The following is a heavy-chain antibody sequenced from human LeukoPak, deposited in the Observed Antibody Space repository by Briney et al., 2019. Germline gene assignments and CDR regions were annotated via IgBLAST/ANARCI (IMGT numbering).Heavy chain of an antibody. V-gene: IGHV4-61*02. D-gene: IGHD3-16*01. CDR3: ARVAGGLYDWFDP. CDR2: IYTSGST. CDR1: GGSNSSGSYY. Sequence: PSQTLSLTCTVSGGSNSSGSYYWSWIRQPAGKGLEWIGRIYTSGSTNYNPSLKSRVTISVDTSKNQFSLKLSSVTAADTAVYYCARVAGGLYDWFDPWGQGTLVTVSS. J-gene: IGHJ5*02.